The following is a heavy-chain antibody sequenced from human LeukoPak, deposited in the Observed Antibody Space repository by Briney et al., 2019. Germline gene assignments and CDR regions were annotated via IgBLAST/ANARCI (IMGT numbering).Heavy chain of an antibody. CDR1: GYTFISYY. D-gene: IGHD6-13*01. Sequence: GASVKVSCKASGYTFISYYMHWVRQAPGQGLEWMGIINPSGGSTTYAQMFQGRVILTRDTSTRTVYMELYSLRSEDTAVYYCARTIAAAGPYYYYYGMDVWGQGTTVTVSS. CDR3: ARTIAAAGPYYYYYGMDV. CDR2: INPSGGST. J-gene: IGHJ6*02. V-gene: IGHV1-46*01.